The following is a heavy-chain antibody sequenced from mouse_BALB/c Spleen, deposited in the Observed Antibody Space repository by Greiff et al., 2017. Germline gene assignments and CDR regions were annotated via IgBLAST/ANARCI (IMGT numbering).Heavy chain of an antibody. J-gene: IGHJ4*01. CDR2: IYPGSGST. Sequence: QVHVKQSGPELVKPGASVKMSCKASGYTFTDYVISWVKQRTGQGLEWIGEIYPGSGSTYYNEKFKGKATLTADKSSNTAYMQLSSLTSEDSAVYFCARGGFITTATGAMDYWGQGTSVTVSS. CDR1: GYTFTDYV. V-gene: IGHV1-77*01. CDR3: ARGGFITTATGAMDY. D-gene: IGHD1-2*01.